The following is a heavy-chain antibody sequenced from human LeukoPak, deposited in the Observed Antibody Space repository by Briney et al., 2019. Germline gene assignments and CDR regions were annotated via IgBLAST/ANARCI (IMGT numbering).Heavy chain of an antibody. CDR3: ASSEVRGVTTDY. Sequence: AGGSLRLSCAASGFTFSSYAMHWVRQAPGKGLEWVAVISYDGSNKYYADSVKGRFTISRDNSKNTLYLQMNSLRAEDTAVYYCASSEVRGVTTDYWGQGTLVTVSS. CDR1: GFTFSSYA. CDR2: ISYDGSNK. D-gene: IGHD3-10*01. V-gene: IGHV3-30-3*01. J-gene: IGHJ4*02.